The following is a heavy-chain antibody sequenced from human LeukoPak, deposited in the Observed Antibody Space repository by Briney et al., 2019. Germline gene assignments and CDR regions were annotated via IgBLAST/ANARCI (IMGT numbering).Heavy chain of an antibody. D-gene: IGHD3-22*01. J-gene: IGHJ4*02. V-gene: IGHV5-51*01. Sequence: PSFQGQVTISADKSINTAYLQWSSLKALDSAMYYCARLRDTSGLDYWGQGTLVTVSS. CDR3: ARLRDTSGLDY.